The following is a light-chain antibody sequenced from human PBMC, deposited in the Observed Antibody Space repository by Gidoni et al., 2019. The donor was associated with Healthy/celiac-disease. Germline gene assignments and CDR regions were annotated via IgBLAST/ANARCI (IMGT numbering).Light chain of an antibody. CDR1: QSLLHSNGYNY. Sequence: DIVMTQSPLSLPVTPGEPASISCRSSQSLLHSNGYNYLDWYLQKPGQSPQLLIYLGSNRASGVPDRFSGSGSGTDFTLKISRVKAEDVGVYYCMQALQILYSFGQGTKLEIK. CDR3: MQALQILYS. J-gene: IGKJ2*03. CDR2: LGS. V-gene: IGKV2-28*01.